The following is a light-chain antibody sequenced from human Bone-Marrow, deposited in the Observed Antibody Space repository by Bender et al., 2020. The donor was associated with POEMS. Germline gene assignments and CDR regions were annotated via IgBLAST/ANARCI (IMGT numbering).Light chain of an antibody. CDR3: CSYAGSPTVV. J-gene: IGLJ2*01. V-gene: IGLV2-11*01. CDR1: SSDVGGYNY. Sequence: QSALTQPRSVSGSPGQSVSISCTGTSSDVGGYNYVSWYQQYPGKAPKLMIYDVTKRPSGVPDRLSGSKSGNTASLTISGLQTEDEADYYCCSYAGSPTVVFGGGTKLTVL. CDR2: DVT.